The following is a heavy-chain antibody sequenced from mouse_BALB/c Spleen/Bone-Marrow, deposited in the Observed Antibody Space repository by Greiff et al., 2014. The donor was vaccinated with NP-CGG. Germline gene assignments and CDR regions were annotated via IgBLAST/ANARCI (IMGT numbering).Heavy chain of an antibody. CDR2: INSNGGST. CDR1: GLTFSSYG. J-gene: IGHJ2*01. Sequence: EVMLVESGGGLVQPGGSLKLSCAASGLTFSSYGMSWVRQTPDKRLELVASINSNGGSTYYPDSVKGRFTISRDNAKNTLSLQMSSLKSEDTAMYYCARGNYGNYVDYFDYWGQGTTLTVSS. V-gene: IGHV5-6-3*01. D-gene: IGHD2-1*01. CDR3: ARGNYGNYVDYFDY.